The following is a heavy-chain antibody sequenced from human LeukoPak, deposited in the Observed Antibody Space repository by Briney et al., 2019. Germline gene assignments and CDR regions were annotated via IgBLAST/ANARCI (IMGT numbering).Heavy chain of an antibody. Sequence: SETLSLTCTVSGGSISSGSYYWSWIRQPAGKGLEWIGRIYTSGSTNYNPSLKSRVTISVDTSKNQFSLKLSSVTAADTAVYYCARVRVGATHLYYFDYWGQGTLVTVSS. J-gene: IGHJ4*02. V-gene: IGHV4-61*02. CDR3: ARVRVGATHLYYFDY. CDR1: GGSISSGSYY. D-gene: IGHD1-26*01. CDR2: IYTSGST.